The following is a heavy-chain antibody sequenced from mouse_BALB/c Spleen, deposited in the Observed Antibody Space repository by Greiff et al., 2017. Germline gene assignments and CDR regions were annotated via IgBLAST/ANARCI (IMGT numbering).Heavy chain of an antibody. V-gene: IGHV5-17*02. CDR1: GFTFSSFG. CDR3: ARPSH. J-gene: IGHJ3*01. Sequence: DVMLVESGGGLVQPGGSRKLSCAASGFTFSSFGMHWVRQAPEKGLEWVAYISSGSSTIYYADTVKGRFTISRDNPKNTLFLQMTSLRSEDTAMYYCARPSHWGQGTLVTVSA. CDR2: ISSGSSTI.